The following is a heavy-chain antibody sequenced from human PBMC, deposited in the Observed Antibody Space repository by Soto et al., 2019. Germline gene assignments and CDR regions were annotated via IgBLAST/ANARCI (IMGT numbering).Heavy chain of an antibody. Sequence: GGSLRLSCAASGFTFSSYAMSWVRQAPGKGLEWVSAISGSGGSTYYADSVKGRFTISRDNSKNTLYLQMNSLRAEDTAVYYCATEGGGRANYYYYGMDVWGQGTTVTVSS. CDR3: ATEGGGRANYYYYGMDV. CDR2: ISGSGGST. J-gene: IGHJ6*02. CDR1: GFTFSSYA. D-gene: IGHD2-15*01. V-gene: IGHV3-23*01.